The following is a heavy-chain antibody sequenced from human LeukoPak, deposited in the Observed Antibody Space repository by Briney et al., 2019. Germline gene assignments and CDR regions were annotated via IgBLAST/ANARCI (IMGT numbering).Heavy chain of an antibody. Sequence: TGGSLRLSCTASGFTFSTYSMNWVRQAPGKGLEWVSYISSTSSTKQYADSVKGRFTISRDNAKNSLYLQMNSLRAEDTAMYYCARVPTTYGMDVWGQGTTVTASS. CDR1: GFTFSTYS. D-gene: IGHD1-14*01. J-gene: IGHJ6*02. CDR2: ISSTSSTK. V-gene: IGHV3-48*01. CDR3: ARVPTTYGMDV.